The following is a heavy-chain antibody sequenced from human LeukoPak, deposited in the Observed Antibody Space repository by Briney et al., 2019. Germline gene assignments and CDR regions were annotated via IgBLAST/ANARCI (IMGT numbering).Heavy chain of an antibody. V-gene: IGHV3-23*01. CDR3: AKAVLPRGLYYYYYMDV. D-gene: IGHD3-10*01. J-gene: IGHJ6*03. CDR2: ISGSGGST. CDR1: GFTFSSYG. Sequence: PWGSLRLSCAASGFTFSSYGMTWVRQAPGKGLEWVSAISGSGGSTYYADSVKGRFTISRDNSKNTLYLQMNSLRAEDTAVYYCAKAVLPRGLYYYYYMDVWGKGTTVTVSS.